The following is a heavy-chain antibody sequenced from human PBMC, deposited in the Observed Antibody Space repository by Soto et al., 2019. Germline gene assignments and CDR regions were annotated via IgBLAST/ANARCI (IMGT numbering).Heavy chain of an antibody. CDR1: GFSLSNARMG. J-gene: IGHJ4*02. V-gene: IGHV2-26*01. CDR2: IFSNDEK. Sequence: QVTLKESGPVLVKPTETLTLTCTVSGFSLSNARMGVSWIRQPPGKALEWLAHIFSNDEKSYSTSLKSRLTIPKDTSKSQVVLTMTNMDPVDTATYYCARTRGGYYDFWSGYSNFDYWGQGTLVTVSS. CDR3: ARTRGGYYDFWSGYSNFDY. D-gene: IGHD3-3*01.